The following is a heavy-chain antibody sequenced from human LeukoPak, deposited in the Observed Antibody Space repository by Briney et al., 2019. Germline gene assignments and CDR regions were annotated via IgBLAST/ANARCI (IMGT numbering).Heavy chain of an antibody. CDR2: IIPIFGTA. D-gene: IGHD4-17*01. V-gene: IGHV1-69*13. J-gene: IGHJ6*03. CDR1: GGTFSSYA. CDR3: ARERLRDIYYYYMDV. Sequence: VASVKVSCKASGGTFSSYAISWVRQAPGQGLEWMGGIIPIFGTANYAQKFQGRVTITADESTSTAYMELSSLRSEDTAVYYCARERLRDIYYYYMDVWGKGTTVTVSS.